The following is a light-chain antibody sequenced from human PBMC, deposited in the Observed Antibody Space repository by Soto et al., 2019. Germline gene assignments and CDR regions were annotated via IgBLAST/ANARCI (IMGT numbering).Light chain of an antibody. CDR3: QQYNSYSWT. Sequence: DIQMTQSPSTLPASVGDRVTITCRASQSISSWLAWYQQKPGKAPKLLIYKASSLESGGTSRFSGSGSGTEFTLTTGSLQPDDFPTYYCQQYNSYSWTFGQGTKVEIK. V-gene: IGKV1-5*03. CDR1: QSISSW. CDR2: KAS. J-gene: IGKJ1*01.